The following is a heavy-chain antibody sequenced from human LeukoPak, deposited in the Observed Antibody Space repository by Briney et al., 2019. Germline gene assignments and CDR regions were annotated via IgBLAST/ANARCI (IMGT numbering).Heavy chain of an antibody. D-gene: IGHD4-23*01. CDR1: GGSISSSGYY. J-gene: IGHJ4*02. CDR3: ARRLFSTVGFDY. V-gene: IGHV4-39*01. Sequence: RASETLSLTCTVSGGSISSSGYYWDWIRQPPGKGLEWLGSIYYSGSTYYNPSLKSRVTISVDTSKNQFSLKLSSVTAADTAVYYCARRLFSTVGFDYWGQGTLVTVSS. CDR2: IYYSGST.